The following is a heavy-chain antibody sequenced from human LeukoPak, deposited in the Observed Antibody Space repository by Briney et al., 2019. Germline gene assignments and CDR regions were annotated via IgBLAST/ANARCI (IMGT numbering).Heavy chain of an antibody. CDR1: GFTFSTYA. V-gene: IGHV3-11*06. CDR2: ISRSDFYT. Sequence: GGSLRLSCAASGFTFSTYAVTWIRQAPGKGLEWVSYISRSDFYTHYADSVKGRFIISRDNAKNSLFLQMNSLRVEDTAVYYCARNLASGRGFRNAVDVWGQGTSVTVSS. J-gene: IGHJ6*02. CDR3: ARNLASGRGFRNAVDV. D-gene: IGHD3-10*01.